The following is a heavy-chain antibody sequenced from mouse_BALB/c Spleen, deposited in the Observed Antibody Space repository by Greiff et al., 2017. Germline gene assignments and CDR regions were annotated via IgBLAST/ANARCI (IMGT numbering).Heavy chain of an antibody. D-gene: IGHD2-4*01. CDR3: ARRIYYDYDGAMDY. CDR1: GFNIKDYY. CDR2: IDPENGNT. Sequence: DVQLQESGAELVRPGALVKLSCKASGFNIKDYYMHWVKQRPEQGLEWIGWIDPENGNTIYDPKFQGKASITADTSSNTAYLQLSSLTSEDTAVYYCARRIYYDYDGAMDYWGQGTSVTVSS. V-gene: IGHV14-1*02. J-gene: IGHJ4*01.